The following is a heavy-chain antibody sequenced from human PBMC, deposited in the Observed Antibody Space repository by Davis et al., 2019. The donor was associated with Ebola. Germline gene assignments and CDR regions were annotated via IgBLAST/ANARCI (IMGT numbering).Heavy chain of an antibody. CDR3: ARRMDV. CDR1: GCSISTYY. Sequence: SETLSLTCTVSGCSISTYYWSWIRQPPGKGLEWIGYIYYSGSTHYNPSLKSRVTISVDTSKNQFSLKLSSVTAADTAVYYCARRMDVWGQGTTVTVSS. CDR2: IYYSGST. V-gene: IGHV4-59*08. J-gene: IGHJ6*02.